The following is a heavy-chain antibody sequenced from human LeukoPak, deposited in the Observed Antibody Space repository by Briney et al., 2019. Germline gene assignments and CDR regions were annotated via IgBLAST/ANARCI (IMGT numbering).Heavy chain of an antibody. CDR1: GYTFTSYD. J-gene: IGHJ4*02. V-gene: IGHV1-8*01. CDR2: MNPNSGNT. D-gene: IGHD3-22*01. Sequence: ASVKVSCKASGYTFTSYDINWVRQATGQGLEWMGWMNPNSGNTGYAQKFQGRVTMTRDTSISTAYMELSRLRSDDTAVYYCARARYYYDSSGYRVFDYWGQGTLVTVSS. CDR3: ARARYYYDSSGYRVFDY.